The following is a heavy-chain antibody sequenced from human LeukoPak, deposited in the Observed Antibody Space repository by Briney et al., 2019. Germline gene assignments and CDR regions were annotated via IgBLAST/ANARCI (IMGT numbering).Heavy chain of an antibody. CDR3: ARGAPLHY. Sequence: SVKVSCKASGGTFSSSYAISWVRQAPGQGLEWMGDIIPISGTTDYAQKFQGRVTITADESTRTAYMELSSLTSEDAAVYYCARGAPLHYWGQGTLVTVSS. CDR2: IIPISGTT. V-gene: IGHV1-69*13. J-gene: IGHJ4*02. CDR1: GGTFSSSYA.